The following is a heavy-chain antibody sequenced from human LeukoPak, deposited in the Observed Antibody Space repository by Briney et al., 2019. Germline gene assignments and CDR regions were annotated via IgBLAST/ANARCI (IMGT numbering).Heavy chain of an antibody. CDR1: GGSISSYY. Sequence: SETLSLTCTVSGGSISSYYWSWIRQPPGKGLEWIGYIYYSGSTNYNPSLKSRVTISVDTSNNQFSLKLSSVTAADTAVYYCARVPGRPGIAAAGAFPLWGQGTMVTVSS. CDR2: IYYSGST. D-gene: IGHD6-13*01. V-gene: IGHV4-59*12. J-gene: IGHJ3*01. CDR3: ARVPGRPGIAAAGAFPL.